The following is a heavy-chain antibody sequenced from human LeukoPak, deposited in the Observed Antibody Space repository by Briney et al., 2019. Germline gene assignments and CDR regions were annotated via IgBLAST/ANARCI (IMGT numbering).Heavy chain of an antibody. V-gene: IGHV3-30-3*02. CDR1: GFTFSSHA. J-gene: IGHJ4*02. CDR3: VKSKITFGGVIDRYYFDY. Sequence: GGSLRLSCAASGFTFSSHAMHWVRQAPGKGLEWVAVISYDGSNKYYADSVKGRFTISRDNSKNTLYLQMNSLRAEDTAVYYCVKSKITFGGVIDRYYFDYWGQGTLVTVSS. D-gene: IGHD3-16*02. CDR2: ISYDGSNK.